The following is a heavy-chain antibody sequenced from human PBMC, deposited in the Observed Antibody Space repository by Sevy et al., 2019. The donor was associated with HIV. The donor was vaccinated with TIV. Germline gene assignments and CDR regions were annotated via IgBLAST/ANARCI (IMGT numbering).Heavy chain of an antibody. CDR3: ARETPYIAAAGKYYYYNGMDV. D-gene: IGHD6-13*01. CDR2: IYYSGST. Sequence: SETLSLTCTVSGGSVSSYFWSWIRQPPGKGLEWIGYIYYSGSTDYNLSLKSRVTISLDTSKNQFSLKLSSVTAADTAVYYCARETPYIAAAGKYYYYNGMDVWGQGTTVTVSS. V-gene: IGHV4-59*02. CDR1: GGSVSSYF. J-gene: IGHJ6*02.